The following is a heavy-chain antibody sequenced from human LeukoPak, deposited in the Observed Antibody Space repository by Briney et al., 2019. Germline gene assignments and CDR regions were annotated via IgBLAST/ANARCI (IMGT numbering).Heavy chain of an antibody. Sequence: PGGSLRLSCAASGFTFSSYAMSWVRQAPGKGLEWVSAISGSGGSTYYADSVKGRFTISRDNSKNTLYLQMNSLRAEDTAVYYCAKDPPPLTYYYDSSGYAARYFDYWGQGTLVTVSS. CDR2: ISGSGGST. D-gene: IGHD3-22*01. CDR3: AKDPPPLTYYYDSSGYAARYFDY. CDR1: GFTFSSYA. J-gene: IGHJ4*02. V-gene: IGHV3-23*01.